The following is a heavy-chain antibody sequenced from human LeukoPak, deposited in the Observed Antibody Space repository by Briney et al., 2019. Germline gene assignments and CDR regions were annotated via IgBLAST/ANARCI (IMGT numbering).Heavy chain of an antibody. V-gene: IGHV3-11*01. Sequence: GGSLRLSCAASGFTSSDYYMSWIRQAPGKGLEWVSYISSSGSTIYYADSVKGRFTISRDNAKNSLYLQMNSLRAEDTAVYYCAREGLHSSGYYANDAFDIWGQGTMVTVPS. CDR1: GFTSSDYY. J-gene: IGHJ3*02. CDR3: AREGLHSSGYYANDAFDI. D-gene: IGHD3-22*01. CDR2: ISSSGSTI.